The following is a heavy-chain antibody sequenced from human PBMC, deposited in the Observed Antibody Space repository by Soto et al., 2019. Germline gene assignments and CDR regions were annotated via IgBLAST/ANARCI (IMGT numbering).Heavy chain of an antibody. V-gene: IGHV4-4*02. CDR3: TRDMIYGSERSSYYYAMDV. CDR1: GASINSSNW. D-gene: IGHD3-10*01. Sequence: QVQLQESGPGLVKPSGTLSLTCAVSGASINSSNWWSWVRQPPGQGLEWIGEIYHSGSTNYNPSLMSRLTISVDRSKNQLSLKLRSVTAADTAVYYCTRDMIYGSERSSYYYAMDVWGRGTTVTVSS. J-gene: IGHJ6*04. CDR2: IYHSGST.